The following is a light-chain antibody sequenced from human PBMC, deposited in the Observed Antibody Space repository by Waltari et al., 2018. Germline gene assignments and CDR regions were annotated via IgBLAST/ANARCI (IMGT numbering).Light chain of an antibody. V-gene: IGLV2-23*02. CDR3: CSYVSRNIWV. J-gene: IGLJ3*02. Sequence: YQPHTDKAPNIRVYEVIERPSGVSTRFSCSKSGNTASLTISVVEAEDEAYYCCCSYVSRNIWVFGGGTKVTVL. CDR2: EVI.